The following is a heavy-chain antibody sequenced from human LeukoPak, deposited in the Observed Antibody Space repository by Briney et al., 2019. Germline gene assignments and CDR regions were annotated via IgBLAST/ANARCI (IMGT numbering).Heavy chain of an antibody. Sequence: GASVKVSCKASGYTFTSYGILWVRQAPGQGLEWMGWISTFNGNTNYAQKIQGRVTMTTDTSTSTAYMELRSLRSVTAADTAVYYCARDKGDYGDYYWFDPWGQGTLVTVSS. J-gene: IGHJ5*02. D-gene: IGHD4-17*01. CDR3: ARDKGDYGDYYWFDP. V-gene: IGHV1-18*01. CDR1: GYTFTSYG. CDR2: ISTFNGNT.